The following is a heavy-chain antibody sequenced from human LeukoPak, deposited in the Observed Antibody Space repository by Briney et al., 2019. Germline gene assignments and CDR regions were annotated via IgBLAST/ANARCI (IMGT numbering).Heavy chain of an antibody. J-gene: IGHJ3*02. CDR3: VRDSRQDYYDSSGYLWFAFGI. CDR1: GFTVSNNY. CDR2: IYSGVST. V-gene: IGHV3-53*01. D-gene: IGHD3-22*01. Sequence: GGSLRLSCAASGFTVSNNYMSWVRQAPGKGLDWVSVIYSGVSTYYADSVKGRFTISRDNSKNTLYLQMNTLGAEDTAVYYCVRDSRQDYYDSSGYLWFAFGIWGQGTMVTVSS.